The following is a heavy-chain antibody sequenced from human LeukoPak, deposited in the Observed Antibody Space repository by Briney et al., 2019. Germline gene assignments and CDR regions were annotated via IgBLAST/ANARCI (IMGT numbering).Heavy chain of an antibody. Sequence: PGGTLRLSCVDSGFTFSSYGMSWVRQAPGKGLEWVSAISGSGGSTYYADSVKGRFTISRDNSKNTLYLQMNSLRAEDTAVYYCAKDDSSSFYHPWFDPWGQGTLVTVSS. CDR1: GFTFSSYG. D-gene: IGHD6-6*01. CDR2: ISGSGGST. V-gene: IGHV3-23*01. J-gene: IGHJ5*02. CDR3: AKDDSSSFYHPWFDP.